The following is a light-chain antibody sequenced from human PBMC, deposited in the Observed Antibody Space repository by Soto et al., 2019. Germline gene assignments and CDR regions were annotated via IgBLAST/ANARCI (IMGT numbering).Light chain of an antibody. CDR1: SSDVGGYNY. CDR3: TSYTVSSTWV. Sequence: QSALTQPASVSGSPGQSITISCTGTSSDVGGYNYVSWYQQHPGNAPKLMIYEVSNRPSGVSDRFSGSKSGNTASLTISGLHAEDEADYYCTSYTVSSTWVFGGGTKLTVL. CDR2: EVS. J-gene: IGLJ3*02. V-gene: IGLV2-14*01.